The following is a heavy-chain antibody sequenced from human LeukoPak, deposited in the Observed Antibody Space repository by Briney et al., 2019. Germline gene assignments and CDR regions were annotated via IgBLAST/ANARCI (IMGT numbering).Heavy chain of an antibody. D-gene: IGHD3-10*01. J-gene: IGHJ4*02. Sequence: PGGSLRLSCVGSGFTFSSYGMQWVRTATGKALEGVAFIRHDGSNEYYADSVKGRFTVSRDNSKNTLFLQMNSLRVEEMAVYYCAKEVHPYDSGTYYFDYWGRGTLVTVSS. CDR1: GFTFSSYG. CDR3: AKEVHPYDSGTYYFDY. CDR2: IRHDGSNE. V-gene: IGHV3-30*02.